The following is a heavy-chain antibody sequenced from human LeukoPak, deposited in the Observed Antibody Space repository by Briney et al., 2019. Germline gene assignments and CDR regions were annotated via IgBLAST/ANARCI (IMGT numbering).Heavy chain of an antibody. CDR1: GFTFSDYY. D-gene: IGHD2-2*01. CDR2: ISSSGSTI. Sequence: GGSLRLSCAASGFTFSDYYMSWIRQAPGKGLEWVSYISSSGSTIYYADSVKGRFTISRDNAKNSLYPQMNSLRAEDTAVYYRARAKSPYYCSSTSCYYYYYMDVWGKGTTVTVSS. J-gene: IGHJ6*03. V-gene: IGHV3-11*01. CDR3: ARAKSPYYCSSTSCYYYYYMDV.